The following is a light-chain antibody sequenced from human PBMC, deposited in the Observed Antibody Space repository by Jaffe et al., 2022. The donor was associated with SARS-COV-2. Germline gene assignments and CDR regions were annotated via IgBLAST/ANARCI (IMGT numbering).Light chain of an antibody. CDR3: AVRDDSLNGGV. V-gene: IGLV1-44*01. Sequence: QSVLTQPPSASGTPGQRVTISCSGSSSNIGSNNVNWYQQFPGTAPKLLIYDNNQRPSGVPDRFSGSKSGTSASLAISGLQSDDEADYYCAVRDDSLNGGVFGGGTKLTVL. CDR1: SSNIGSNN. CDR2: DNN. J-gene: IGLJ3*02.